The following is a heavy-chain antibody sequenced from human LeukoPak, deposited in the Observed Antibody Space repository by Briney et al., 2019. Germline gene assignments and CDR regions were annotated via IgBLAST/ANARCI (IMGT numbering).Heavy chain of an antibody. Sequence: SETLSFTCTVSGGSISSSSYYWGWIRQPPGKGLEWIGSIYYSGSTYYNPSLKSRVTISVDTSKNQFSLKLSSVTAADTAVYYCARTEATTIFGVVISQAPSGAFDIWGQGTMVTVSS. CDR2: IYYSGST. CDR3: ARTEATTIFGVVISQAPSGAFDI. V-gene: IGHV4-39*01. D-gene: IGHD3-3*01. CDR1: GGSISSSSYY. J-gene: IGHJ3*02.